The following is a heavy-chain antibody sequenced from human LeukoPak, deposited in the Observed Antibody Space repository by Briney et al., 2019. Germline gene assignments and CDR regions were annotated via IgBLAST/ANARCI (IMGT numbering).Heavy chain of an antibody. Sequence: PSETLSLTCAVSGGSISSGGYSWSWIRQPPGKGLEWIGYIYHSGSTYYNPSLKSRVTISVDRSKNQFSLKLSPVTAADTAVYYCARLVLSTGYSSGWYPGWFDPWGQGTLVTVSS. CDR3: ARLVLSTGYSSGWYPGWFDP. J-gene: IGHJ5*02. CDR2: IYHSGST. D-gene: IGHD6-19*01. CDR1: GGSISSGGYS. V-gene: IGHV4-30-2*01.